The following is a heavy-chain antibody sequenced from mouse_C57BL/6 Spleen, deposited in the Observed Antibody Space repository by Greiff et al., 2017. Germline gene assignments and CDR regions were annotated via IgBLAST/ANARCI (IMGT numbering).Heavy chain of an antibody. CDR3: ASIYDGYYVGLFAY. V-gene: IGHV1-69*01. CDR2: LDPSDSYT. Sequence: QVQLQQPGAELVMPGASVKLSCKASGYTFTSDWMHWVKQRPGQGLEWIGELDPSDSYTNYNQKFKGKSTLTVDKSSSTSYMQLSSLTSYDSAVYYCASIYDGYYVGLFAYWGQGTLVTVSA. J-gene: IGHJ3*01. CDR1: GYTFTSDW. D-gene: IGHD2-3*01.